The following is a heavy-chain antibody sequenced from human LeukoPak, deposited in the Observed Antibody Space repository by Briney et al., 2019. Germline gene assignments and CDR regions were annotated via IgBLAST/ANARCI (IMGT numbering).Heavy chain of an antibody. D-gene: IGHD3-10*01. CDR1: GFSLSTSGVG. V-gene: IGHV2-5*02. J-gene: IGHJ4*02. CDR2: IYWDDDK. CDR3: ARPRSGYYFDY. Sequence: SGPTLVKPTQTRTLTCTFSGFSLSTSGVGVGWIRQPPGKALEWLALIYWDDDKRYSPSLKSRLTITKDTSKNQVVLTMTNMDPVDTATYYCARPRSGYYFDYWGQGTLATVSS.